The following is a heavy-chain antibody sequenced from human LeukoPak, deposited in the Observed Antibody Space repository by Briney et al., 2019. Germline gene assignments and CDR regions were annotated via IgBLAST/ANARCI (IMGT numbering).Heavy chain of an antibody. Sequence: GASVKVSCKASGYTFTGYYMHWVRQAPGQGLEWMGWINPNSGGTDYAQKFQGRVTMIRDTSISTAYMELSRLTSDDTAVYYCARDRRRKRAASGTIDYWGQGTLVTVSS. CDR2: INPNSGGT. J-gene: IGHJ4*02. CDR3: ARDRRRKRAASGTIDY. D-gene: IGHD6-13*01. CDR1: GYTFTGYY. V-gene: IGHV1-2*02.